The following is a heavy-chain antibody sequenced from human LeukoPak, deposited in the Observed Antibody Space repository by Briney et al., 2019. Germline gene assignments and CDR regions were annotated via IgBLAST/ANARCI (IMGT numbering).Heavy chain of an antibody. D-gene: IGHD5-18*01. J-gene: IGHJ4*02. CDR2: IYSGGST. CDR3: AREIIQLPGYFDY. Sequence: GGSLRLSCAASGFTVSSNYISWVRQAPGKELEWVSVIYSGGSTYYADSVKGRFTISRDNSKNTLYLQMNSLRAEDTAVYYCAREIIQLPGYFDYWGQGTLVTVSS. V-gene: IGHV3-53*01. CDR1: GFTVSSNY.